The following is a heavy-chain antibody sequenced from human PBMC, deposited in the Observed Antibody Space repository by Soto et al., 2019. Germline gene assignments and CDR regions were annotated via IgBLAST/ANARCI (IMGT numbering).Heavy chain of an antibody. D-gene: IGHD5-18*01. V-gene: IGHV4-34*01. Sequence: LEILSLTCAVYGGSFSGYYWSWIRQPPGKGLEWIGEINHSGSTNYNPSLKSRVTISVDTSKNQFSLKLSSVTAADTAVYYCARPRGYSYGVTPFDYWGQGTLVTVS. J-gene: IGHJ4*02. CDR2: INHSGST. CDR1: GGSFSGYY. CDR3: ARPRGYSYGVTPFDY.